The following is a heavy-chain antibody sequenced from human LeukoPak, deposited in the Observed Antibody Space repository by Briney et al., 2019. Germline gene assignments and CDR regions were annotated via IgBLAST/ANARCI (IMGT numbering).Heavy chain of an antibody. V-gene: IGHV4-61*02. D-gene: IGHD3-10*01. CDR2: IYTSGST. CDR1: GGSISSGSYY. CDR3: ARASGTSWFDP. J-gene: IGHJ5*02. Sequence: SETLSLTCTVSGGSISSGSYYWSWIRQPAGKGLEWIGRIYTSGSTNYNPSLKSRVTISVDTSKNQFSLKLSSVTAADTAVYYCARASGTSWFDPWGQGTLVTVSS.